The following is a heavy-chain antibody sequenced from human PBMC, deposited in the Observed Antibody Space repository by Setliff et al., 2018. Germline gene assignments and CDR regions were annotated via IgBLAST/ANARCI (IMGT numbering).Heavy chain of an antibody. Sequence: SETLSPTCTVYGVSFSDYYWGWVRQSPGKGLDWIGEINHSGTTNYDPSLEGRISISVDTSKRQFSLKLSSVTAADMAVYYCRFWSGYYKNDYWAQGTLVTVS. CDR3: RFWSGYYKNDY. V-gene: IGHV4-34*01. CDR2: INHSGTT. D-gene: IGHD3-3*01. CDR1: GVSFSDYY. J-gene: IGHJ4*02.